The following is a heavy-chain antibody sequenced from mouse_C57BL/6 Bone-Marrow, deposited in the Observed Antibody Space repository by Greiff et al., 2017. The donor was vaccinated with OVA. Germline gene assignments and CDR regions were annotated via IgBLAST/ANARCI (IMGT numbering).Heavy chain of an antibody. V-gene: IGHV1-59*01. Sequence: QVQLQQSGAELVRPGTSVKLSCKASGYTFTSYWMHWVKQRPGQGLEWIGVIDPSDSYTNYNQKFKGKATLTVDTSSSTAYMQLSSLTSEDSAVYYCAPYYGSSYAMDYWGQGTSVTVSS. CDR3: APYYGSSYAMDY. J-gene: IGHJ4*01. CDR2: IDPSDSYT. CDR1: GYTFTSYW. D-gene: IGHD1-1*01.